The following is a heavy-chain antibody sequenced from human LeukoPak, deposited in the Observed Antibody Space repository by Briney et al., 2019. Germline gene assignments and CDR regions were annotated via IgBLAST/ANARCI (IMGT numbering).Heavy chain of an antibody. CDR1: GFTFSSYG. J-gene: IGHJ4*02. D-gene: IGHD6-13*01. V-gene: IGHV3-33*01. CDR3: AREGGIAAACFDY. CDR2: IWYDGSNK. Sequence: PGGSLRLSCAASGFTFSSYGMHWVRQAPGKGLEWVAVIWYDGSNKYYADSVKGRFTISRDNSKNTLYPQMNSLRAEDTAVYYCAREGGIAAACFDYWGQGTLVTVSS.